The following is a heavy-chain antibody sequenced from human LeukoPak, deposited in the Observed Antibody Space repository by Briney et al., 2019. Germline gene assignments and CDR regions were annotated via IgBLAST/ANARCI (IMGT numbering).Heavy chain of an antibody. D-gene: IGHD3-22*01. Sequence: PGGSLRLSCAASRFTFSSYAMSWVRQAPGKGLEWVSAISGSGGSTYYADSVKGRFTISRDNSKNTLYLQMNSLRAEDTAVYYCANSDYYDSSGYPLDAEYFQHWGQGTLVTVSS. CDR1: RFTFSSYA. CDR2: ISGSGGST. CDR3: ANSDYYDSSGYPLDAEYFQH. J-gene: IGHJ1*01. V-gene: IGHV3-23*01.